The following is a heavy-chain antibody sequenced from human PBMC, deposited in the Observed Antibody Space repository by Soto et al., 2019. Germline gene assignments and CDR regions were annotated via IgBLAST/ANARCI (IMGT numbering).Heavy chain of an antibody. Sequence: SETLSFTCAVSGGSISSGGYSWSWIRQPPGKGLEWIGYIYHSGSTYYNPSLKSRATISVDRSKNQFSLKLSSVTAADTAVYYCARGMTTVTTLDYWGQGTLVTVSS. V-gene: IGHV4-30-2*01. CDR3: ARGMTTVTTLDY. J-gene: IGHJ4*02. CDR1: GGSISSGGYS. CDR2: IYHSGST. D-gene: IGHD4-4*01.